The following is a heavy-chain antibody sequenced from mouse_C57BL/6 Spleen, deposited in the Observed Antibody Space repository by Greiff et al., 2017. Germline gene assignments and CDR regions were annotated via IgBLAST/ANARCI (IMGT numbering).Heavy chain of an antibody. CDR2: ISDGGSYT. J-gene: IGHJ2*01. D-gene: IGHD1-1*02. CDR1: GFTFSSYA. CDR3: ARYHYNLRKGYFDY. Sequence: EVKLMESGGGLVKPGGSLKLSCAASGFTFSSYAMSWVRQTPEKRLEWVATISDGGSYTYYPDNVKGRFPISRDNAKNTLYLQMSHLKSEDTAMDYCARYHYNLRKGYFDYWGQGTTLTVSS. V-gene: IGHV5-4*03.